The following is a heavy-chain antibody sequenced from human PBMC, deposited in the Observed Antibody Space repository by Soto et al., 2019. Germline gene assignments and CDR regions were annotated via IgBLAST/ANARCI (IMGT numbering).Heavy chain of an antibody. CDR2: INPDNVNT. Sequence: ASVKVSCKASGYTFTRYTMNWGRQAPGQRLEWMGWINPDNVNTKCSQKVQDRVIITRDTSASTAYVDLSSLRSEDTAVYSSARGLVTCCSGHCGQGTLFTVP. J-gene: IGHJ4*02. CDR3: ARGLVTCCSGH. V-gene: IGHV1-3*01. D-gene: IGHD2-15*01. CDR1: GYTFTRYT.